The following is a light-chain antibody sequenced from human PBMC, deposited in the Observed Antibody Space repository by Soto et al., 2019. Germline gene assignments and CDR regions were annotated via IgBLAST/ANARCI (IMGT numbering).Light chain of an antibody. CDR2: DSS. CDR1: QSVGSNY. V-gene: IGKV3-20*01. CDR3: QQYGSSLRT. J-gene: IGKJ1*01. Sequence: EIVLTQFPCTLSLSPGERATLSCRASQSVGSNYLAWYQQRPGQPPRLLIFDSSNRATGVPVRFSGSGSGTVFTLTIGSLEPEDFAVYYCQQYGSSLRTFGQGTKVDIK.